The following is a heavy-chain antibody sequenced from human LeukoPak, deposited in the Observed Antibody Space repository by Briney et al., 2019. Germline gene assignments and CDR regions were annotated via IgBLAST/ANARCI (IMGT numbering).Heavy chain of an antibody. CDR3: TREVAVAFDS. CDR2: ISSTSSYI. J-gene: IGHJ4*02. D-gene: IGHD6-19*01. V-gene: IGHV3-21*01. CDR1: GFTLSSYS. Sequence: TGGSLRLSCAASGFTLSSYSMNWVRQAPGKGLEWVSSISSTSSYIYYAGSVKGRFTISRDNAKNSLYLQMNSLRAEDTAVYYCTREVAVAFDSWGQGTLVTVSS.